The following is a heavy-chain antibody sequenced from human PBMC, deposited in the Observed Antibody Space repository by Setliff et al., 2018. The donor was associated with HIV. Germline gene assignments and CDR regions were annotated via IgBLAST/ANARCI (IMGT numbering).Heavy chain of an antibody. D-gene: IGHD3-3*01. CDR2: IDWDDDK. Sequence: SGPTLVNPTQTLTLTCTFSGFSLSTTGVGVGWIRQPPGKALECLARIDWDDDKYYNSSLKTRLTVSKDTSKNQVVLTMTNMDPVDTATYYCARVKKRLTIFGVVIEDYMDIWGKGTTVTVSS. CDR3: ARVKKRLTIFGVVIEDYMDI. CDR1: GFSLSTTGVG. J-gene: IGHJ6*03. V-gene: IGHV2-70*12.